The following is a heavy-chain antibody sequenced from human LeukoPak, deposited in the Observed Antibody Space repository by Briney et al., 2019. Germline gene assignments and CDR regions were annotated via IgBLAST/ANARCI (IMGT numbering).Heavy chain of an antibody. V-gene: IGHV3-21*01. CDR1: GFTFSTYA. J-gene: IGHJ6*03. D-gene: IGHD1-1*01. Sequence: GGSPRLSCAASGFTFSTYAINWVRQAPGKGLEWVSSISSSSSYIYYADSVKGRFTISRDNAKNSLYLQMNSLRAEDTAVYFCARGETGGEYKYHYHMDVWGKGTTVTVSS. CDR2: ISSSSSYI. CDR3: ARGETGGEYKYHYHMDV.